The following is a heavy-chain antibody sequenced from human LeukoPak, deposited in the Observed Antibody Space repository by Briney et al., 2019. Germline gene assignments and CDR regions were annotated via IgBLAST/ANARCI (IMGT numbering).Heavy chain of an antibody. Sequence: GASVKVSCKVSGYTLTELSMHWVRQAPGKGLEWMGGFDPEDGETIYAQKFQGRVTMTEDTSTDTAYMELSSLRSEDTAVYYCARAPIQITYYYDSSGYPPFDYWGQGTLVTVSS. CDR2: FDPEDGET. CDR3: ARAPIQITYYYDSSGYPPFDY. D-gene: IGHD3-22*01. J-gene: IGHJ4*02. CDR1: GYTLTELS. V-gene: IGHV1-24*01.